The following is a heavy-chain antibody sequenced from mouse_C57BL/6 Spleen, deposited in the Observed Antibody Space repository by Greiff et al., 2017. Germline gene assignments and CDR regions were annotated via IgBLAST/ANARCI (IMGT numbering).Heavy chain of an antibody. CDR1: GYSFTDYN. D-gene: IGHD1-1*01. V-gene: IGHV1-39*01. CDR2: INPNYGTT. Sequence: VQLKESGPELVKPGASVKISCKASGYSFTDYNMNWVKQSNGTSLEWIGVINPNYGTTSYNQKFKGKATLTVDQSSSTAYMQLNSLTSKDSAVYYCARWLYGNSSFDYWGQGTTLTVSS. J-gene: IGHJ2*01. CDR3: ARWLYGNSSFDY.